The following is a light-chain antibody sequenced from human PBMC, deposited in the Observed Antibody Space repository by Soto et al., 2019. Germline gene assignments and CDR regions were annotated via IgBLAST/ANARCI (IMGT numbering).Light chain of an antibody. CDR2: SAS. V-gene: IGKV3-15*01. J-gene: IGKJ1*01. CDR3: QQYNNWPV. CDR1: QSLSIN. Sequence: EIMMNQSPATLSVYTGERATLSCRASQSLSINLAWYQQKPGQAPRLLIYSASTRATGIPSRFSGSGSGTEFTLTISSLQSEDFAVYYCQQYNNWPVFGQGTNVDI.